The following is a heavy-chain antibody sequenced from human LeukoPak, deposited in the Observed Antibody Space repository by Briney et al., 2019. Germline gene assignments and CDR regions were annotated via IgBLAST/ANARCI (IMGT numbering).Heavy chain of an antibody. CDR1: GYTFTSYC. CDR3: ARAVLVRSPFDN. D-gene: IGHD3-3*01. CDR2: INPSGNST. J-gene: IGHJ4*02. V-gene: IGHV1-46*01. Sequence: ASVKVSCKASGYTFTSYCVHWVRQAPGQGLESMGIINPSGNSTSYAQKFQGRVTMTTDTSTSTVYMELRSLRSEDTAVYYCARAVLVRSPFDNWGQGTLVTVSS.